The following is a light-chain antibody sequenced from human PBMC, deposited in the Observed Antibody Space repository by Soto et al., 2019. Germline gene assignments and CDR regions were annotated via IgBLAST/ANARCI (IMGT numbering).Light chain of an antibody. V-gene: IGKV3-11*01. CDR3: QQRSNWIT. CDR1: QSVSIY. Sequence: EIVLTQFPATLSKSPGERATLSCRASQSVSIYVAWYQQKPGQAPRLLIYDASNRATGIPARFSGSGSGTDFTLTISSLEPEDFAIYYCQQRSNWITFGQGTRLEIK. J-gene: IGKJ5*01. CDR2: DAS.